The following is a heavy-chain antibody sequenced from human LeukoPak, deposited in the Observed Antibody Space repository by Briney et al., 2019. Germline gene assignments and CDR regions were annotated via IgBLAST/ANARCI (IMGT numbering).Heavy chain of an antibody. CDR1: GYSISRGYY. J-gene: IGHJ4*02. V-gene: IGHV4-38-2*01. CDR2: IYHIGST. D-gene: IGHD3-10*01. Sequence: SETLSLTCGVSGYSISRGYYWAWIRQPPGKGLEWIGTIYHIGSTYYTPSLGSRVTISVDTPKNKFSLNLKSVTAADTAVYYCARAGWIITSGIDYWGQGALVTVSS. CDR3: ARAGWIITSGIDY.